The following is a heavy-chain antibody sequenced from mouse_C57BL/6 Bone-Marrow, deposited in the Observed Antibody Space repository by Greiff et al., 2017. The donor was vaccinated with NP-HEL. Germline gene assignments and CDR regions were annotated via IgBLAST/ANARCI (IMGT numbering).Heavy chain of an antibody. CDR2: IRNKANGYTT. D-gene: IGHD2-2*01. J-gene: IGHJ3*01. Sequence: EVKVEESGGGLVQPGGSLSLSCAASGFTFTDYYMSWVRQPPGKALEWLGFIRNKANGYTTEYSASVKGRFTISRDNSQSILYLQMNALRAEDSATYYCARYEATMVPFAYWGQGTLVTVSA. CDR3: ARYEATMVPFAY. V-gene: IGHV7-3*01. CDR1: GFTFTDYY.